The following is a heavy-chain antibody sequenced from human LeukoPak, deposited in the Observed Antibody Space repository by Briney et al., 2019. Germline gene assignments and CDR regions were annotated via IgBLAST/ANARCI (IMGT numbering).Heavy chain of an antibody. CDR3: ARDYKYAFDN. D-gene: IGHD5-24*01. J-gene: IGHJ4*02. CDR1: GFRFSDYS. Sequence: GGSLRLSCAASGFRFSDYSMNWVRQAPGKGLERISYIGISSGNTNYADSVKGRFTISGDKAKNSLYLQMNSLRVEDTAVYYCARDYKYAFDNWGQGTLVTVSS. CDR2: IGISSGNT. V-gene: IGHV3-48*01.